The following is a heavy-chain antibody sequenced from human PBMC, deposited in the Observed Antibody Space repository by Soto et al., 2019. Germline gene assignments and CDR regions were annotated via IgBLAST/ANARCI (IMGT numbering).Heavy chain of an antibody. V-gene: IGHV3-49*03. CDR3: TSLALPDCSSTSCYDEGYYYYYGMDV. D-gene: IGHD2-2*01. CDR2: IRSKAYGGTT. CDR1: GFTFGDYA. J-gene: IGHJ6*02. Sequence: GGSLRLSCTASGFTFGDYAMSWFRQAPGKGLEWVGFIRSKAYGGTTEYAASVKGRFTISRDDSKSIAYLQMNSLKTEDTAVYYCTSLALPDCSSTSCYDEGYYYYYGMDVWGQGTTVTVSS.